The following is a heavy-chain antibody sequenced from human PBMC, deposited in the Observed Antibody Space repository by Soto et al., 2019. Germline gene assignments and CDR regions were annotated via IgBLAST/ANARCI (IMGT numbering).Heavy chain of an antibody. CDR1: GFTFSSNW. Sequence: GGSLRLSCAASGFTFSSNWMHWVRQAPGKGLVWVSRINTDGSTTTYADSVQGRFSISRDNAKNTLYLQMNSLRAEDTAVYYCARISFGGSGNYWGQGTLVTVS. V-gene: IGHV3-74*03. D-gene: IGHD3-16*01. CDR3: ARISFGGSGNY. CDR2: INTDGSTT. J-gene: IGHJ4*02.